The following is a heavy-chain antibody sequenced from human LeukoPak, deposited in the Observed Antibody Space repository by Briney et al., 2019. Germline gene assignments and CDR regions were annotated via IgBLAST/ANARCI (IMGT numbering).Heavy chain of an antibody. V-gene: IGHV4-39*01. CDR2: INYSGST. CDR3: ARRPQSYIDV. CDR1: GSSISSSSYY. Sequence: PSETLSLTCTVSGSSISSSSYYWGWIRQPPGKGLEWIGSINYSGSTYYNPSLKSRVTISVDTSKNQFSLKLSSVTAADTAVYYCARRPQSYIDVWGKGTTVTVSS. J-gene: IGHJ6*03.